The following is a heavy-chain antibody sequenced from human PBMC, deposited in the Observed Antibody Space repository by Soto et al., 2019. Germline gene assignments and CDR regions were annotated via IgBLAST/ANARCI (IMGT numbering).Heavy chain of an antibody. D-gene: IGHD1-20*01. Sequence: ASVKVSCKASGYTFTSYGISWVRQAPGQGLEWMGWISAYNGNTNYAQKLQGRVTMTTDTSTSTAYMELRSPRSDDTAVYYCAREGRYFGDYYYYYGMDVWGQGTTVTVSS. V-gene: IGHV1-18*01. CDR3: AREGRYFGDYYYYYGMDV. CDR2: ISAYNGNT. J-gene: IGHJ6*02. CDR1: GYTFTSYG.